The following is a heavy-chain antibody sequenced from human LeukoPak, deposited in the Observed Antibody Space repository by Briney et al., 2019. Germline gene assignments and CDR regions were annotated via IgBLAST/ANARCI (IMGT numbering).Heavy chain of an antibody. CDR2: ISAYNGNT. Sequence: ASVKVSCKASGYTFTSYYMHWVRQAPGQGLEGMGWISAYNGNTNYAQKLQGRVTMTTDTSTSTAYMELRSLRSDDTAVYYCAREVVDSSGWSYCYYGMDVWGQGTTVTVSS. CDR3: AREVVDSSGWSYCYYGMDV. D-gene: IGHD6-19*01. V-gene: IGHV1-18*04. CDR1: GYTFTSYY. J-gene: IGHJ6*02.